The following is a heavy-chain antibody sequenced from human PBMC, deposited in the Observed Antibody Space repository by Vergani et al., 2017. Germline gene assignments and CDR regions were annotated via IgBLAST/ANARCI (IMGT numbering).Heavy chain of an antibody. D-gene: IGHD3-22*01. J-gene: IGHJ3*02. CDR2: ISSSSSYV. Sequence: EVQLVESGGGLVKPGGSLRLSCAASGFTFSSYSMNWVRQAPGKGLEWVSSISSSSSYVYYADSVKGRFTISRDNAKNSLYLQMNSLRAEDTAVYYCARDYQDSYYDSSGYNDAFDIWGQGTMVTVSS. CDR3: ARDYQDSYYDSSGYNDAFDI. V-gene: IGHV3-21*01. CDR1: GFTFSSYS.